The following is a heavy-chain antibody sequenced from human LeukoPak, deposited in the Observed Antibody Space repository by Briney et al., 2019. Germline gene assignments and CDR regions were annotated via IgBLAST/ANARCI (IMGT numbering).Heavy chain of an antibody. CDR1: GYTFTSYG. CDR3: ARPLSSTYYYDSSGYIPYAFDI. CDR2: ISAYKGNT. J-gene: IGHJ3*02. V-gene: IGHV1-18*01. Sequence: ASVKVSCKASGYTFTSYGISWVRQAPGQGLEWMGWISAYKGNTNYAQKLQGRVTMTTDTSTSTAYMELRSLRSDDTAVYYCARPLSSTYYYDSSGYIPYAFDIWGQGTMVTVSS. D-gene: IGHD3-22*01.